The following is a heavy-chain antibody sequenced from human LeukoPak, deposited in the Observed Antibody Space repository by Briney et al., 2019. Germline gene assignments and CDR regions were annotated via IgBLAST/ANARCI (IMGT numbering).Heavy chain of an antibody. CDR2: IRGSGGST. Sequence: GGSLRLSCAASGFTFSSYAMSWVCQAPGKGLEWVSAIRGSGGSTYYADSVEGRFTISRDNSKNTLYLQMNSLRAEDTAVYYCAKDLLGYYGSGSYDNWFDPWGQGTLVTVSS. CDR3: AKDLLGYYGSGSYDNWFDP. CDR1: GFTFSSYA. D-gene: IGHD3-10*01. V-gene: IGHV3-23*01. J-gene: IGHJ5*02.